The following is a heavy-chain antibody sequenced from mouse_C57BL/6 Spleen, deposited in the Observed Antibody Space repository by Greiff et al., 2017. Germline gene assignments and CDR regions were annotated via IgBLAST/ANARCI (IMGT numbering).Heavy chain of an antibody. CDR1: GFTFSDYG. Sequence: DVQLQESGGGLVKPGGSLKLSCAASGFTFSDYGMHWVRQAPEKGLEWVAYISSGSSTIYYADTVKGRFTISRENDKNTLFLQMTSLRSEDTAMYYCARPTGSSYDYWGQGTTLTVSS. V-gene: IGHV5-17*01. D-gene: IGHD1-1*01. CDR3: ARPTGSSYDY. J-gene: IGHJ2*01. CDR2: ISSGSSTI.